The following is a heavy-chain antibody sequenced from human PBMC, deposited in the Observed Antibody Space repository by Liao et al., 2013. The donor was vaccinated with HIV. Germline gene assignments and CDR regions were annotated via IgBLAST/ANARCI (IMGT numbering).Heavy chain of an antibody. J-gene: IGHJ3*02. CDR3: ARDRGGEFLVVGPDGGDAFKI. V-gene: IGHV4-4*07. D-gene: IGHD1-26*01. CDR2: IYTSGST. CDR1: GGSISSYY. Sequence: QVQLQESGPGLVKPSETLSLTCTVSGGSISSYYWTWIRQPAGKRLEWIGRIYTSGSTNYNPSLKSRVSMSVDTSKNQLSLTLISVTAADTAVYYCARDRGGEFLVVGPDGGDAFKIWGQGTLVIVSS.